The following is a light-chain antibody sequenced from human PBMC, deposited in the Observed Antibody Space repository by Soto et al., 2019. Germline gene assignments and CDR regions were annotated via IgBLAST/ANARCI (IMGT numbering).Light chain of an antibody. CDR2: EDT. CDR1: SGSIASNY. Sequence: NFILTQPHSVSESPGKTVTISCTRSSGSIASNYVQWYQQRPGSAPTTVIYEDTQRPSGVPDRFSGSIDTSSNSASLTISGLKTEDEADYYCQSYDSSHHVVFGGGTKVTVL. V-gene: IGLV6-57*04. J-gene: IGLJ2*01. CDR3: QSYDSSHHVV.